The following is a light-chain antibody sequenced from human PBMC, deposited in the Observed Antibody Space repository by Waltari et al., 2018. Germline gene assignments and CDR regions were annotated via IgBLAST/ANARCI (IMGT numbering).Light chain of an antibody. J-gene: IGKJ4*01. CDR1: QNVGSQ. CDR3: QQRDSWPLT. CDR2: DVS. V-gene: IGKV3-11*01. Sequence: ELVLTQSPATLSVSPGDRAALSCKASQNVGSQLGWYQQRPGQAPRLLIDDVSNRASGVPARFSGSGSGTDFTLTISSLEPEDVAVYYCQQRDSWPLTFGGGTKVEIK.